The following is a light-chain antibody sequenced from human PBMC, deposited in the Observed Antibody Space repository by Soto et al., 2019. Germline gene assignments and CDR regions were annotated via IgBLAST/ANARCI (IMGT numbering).Light chain of an antibody. Sequence: QSALTQPASASGSPGQSITISCSGTSSDVGGYNYVSWYQQHPGKAPKLMIHDVSNRPSGVSNCFSGSKSGNTAPLTISGLSAEDEADYYCSSYTSSSPVVFGGGTKLTVL. CDR1: SSDVGGYNY. CDR2: DVS. CDR3: SSYTSSSPVV. V-gene: IGLV2-14*01. J-gene: IGLJ2*01.